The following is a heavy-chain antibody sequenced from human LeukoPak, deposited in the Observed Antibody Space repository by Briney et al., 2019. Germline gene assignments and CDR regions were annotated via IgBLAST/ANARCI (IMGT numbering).Heavy chain of an antibody. V-gene: IGHV3-43*02. J-gene: IGHJ4*02. Sequence: KTGGSLRLSCAASGFTFGDYGMSWVRQAPGKGLEWVSLISGDGGSKYYADSVKGRFTISRDNSKNSLYLQMNSLRTEDTALYYCAKDSYDSSGYYLPDFDYWGQGTLVTVPS. CDR1: GFTFGDYG. D-gene: IGHD3-22*01. CDR2: ISGDGGSK. CDR3: AKDSYDSSGYYLPDFDY.